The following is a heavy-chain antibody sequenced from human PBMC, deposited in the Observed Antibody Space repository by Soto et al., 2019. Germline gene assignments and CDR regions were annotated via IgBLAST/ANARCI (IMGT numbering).Heavy chain of an antibody. Sequence: SETLSLTCTFSCGSVSSVSFYWSWIRQPPGKGLEWIGYISYSGSTNYNPSLKSRVTISVDTSKNQFSLKVDSVTAADTAVYYCARGDAINWFDPWGQGTLVTVSS. CDR1: CGSVSSVSFY. CDR3: ARGDAINWFDP. CDR2: ISYSGST. D-gene: IGHD2-2*01. J-gene: IGHJ5*02. V-gene: IGHV4-61*01.